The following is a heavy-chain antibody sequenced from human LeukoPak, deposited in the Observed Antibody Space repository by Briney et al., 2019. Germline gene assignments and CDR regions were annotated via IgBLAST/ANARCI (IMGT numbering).Heavy chain of an antibody. V-gene: IGHV1-24*01. CDR2: FDPEDGET. D-gene: IGHD3-22*01. CDR3: ATTRPSLSSGYYLPFDY. J-gene: IGHJ4*02. Sequence: ASVKVSCKVSGYTLTELSVHWVRQAPGKGLEWMGGFDPEDGETIYAQKFQGRVTMTEDTSTDTAYMELSSLRSEDTAVYYCATTRPSLSSGYYLPFDYWGQGTLVTVSS. CDR1: GYTLTELS.